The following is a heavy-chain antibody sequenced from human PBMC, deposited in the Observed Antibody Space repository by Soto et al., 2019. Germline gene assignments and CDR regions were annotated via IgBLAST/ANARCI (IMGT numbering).Heavy chain of an antibody. V-gene: IGHV4-34*01. J-gene: IGHJ4*02. CDR3: ARGAYYYDSSGYSGFDY. Sequence: SETLSLTCAVYGGSFSGYYWSWIRQPPGKGLEWIGEINHSGSTNYNPSLKSRVTISVDTSKNQFSLKLSSVTAADTAVYYGARGAYYYDSSGYSGFDYWGQGAMVTVSS. D-gene: IGHD3-22*01. CDR2: INHSGST. CDR1: GGSFSGYY.